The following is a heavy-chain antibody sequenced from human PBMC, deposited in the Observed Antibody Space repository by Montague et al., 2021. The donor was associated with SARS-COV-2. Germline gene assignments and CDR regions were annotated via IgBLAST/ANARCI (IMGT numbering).Heavy chain of an antibody. V-gene: IGHV4-39*01. Sequence: SETLSLTCTVSGGSISSSSYYWGWIRQPPGKGLEWIGSIYYSGSTYYNPSLKSRVTISVDTPENQFSLKLSSVTAADTAVYYCARHYYDSSGYYSPWYFDLWGRGTLVTVSA. J-gene: IGHJ2*01. CDR3: ARHYYDSSGYYSPWYFDL. D-gene: IGHD3-22*01. CDR2: IYYSGST. CDR1: GGSISSSSYY.